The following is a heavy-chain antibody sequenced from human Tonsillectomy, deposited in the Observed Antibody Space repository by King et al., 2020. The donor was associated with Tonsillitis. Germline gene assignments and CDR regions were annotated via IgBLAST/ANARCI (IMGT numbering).Heavy chain of an antibody. V-gene: IGHV1-46*01. D-gene: IGHD5-18*01. CDR3: ARVGAPGYSYGFPFDY. J-gene: IGHJ4*02. Sequence: VQLVQSGAEVKKPGASVKVSCKASGYTFTSYYMHWVRQAPGQGLEWMGLINPSGCSTSYAQKFQGRVTMTRDTSTSTVYMELSSLRSEDTAVYYCARVGAPGYSYGFPFDYWGQGTLVTVSS. CDR2: INPSGCST. CDR1: GYTFTSYY.